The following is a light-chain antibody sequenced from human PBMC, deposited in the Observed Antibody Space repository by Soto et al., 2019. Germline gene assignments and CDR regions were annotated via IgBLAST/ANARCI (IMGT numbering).Light chain of an antibody. Sequence: QSALTQPASVSGSPGQSITISCTGTSSHVGSYNSVSWYQQHPGKAPKLMIYEVSNRPSGISNRFSGSKSGNTASLTISGLQTEDEADYYCGSYASSTSYVFGTGTKLTVL. CDR3: GSYASSTSYV. J-gene: IGLJ1*01. CDR1: SSHVGSYNS. CDR2: EVS. V-gene: IGLV2-14*01.